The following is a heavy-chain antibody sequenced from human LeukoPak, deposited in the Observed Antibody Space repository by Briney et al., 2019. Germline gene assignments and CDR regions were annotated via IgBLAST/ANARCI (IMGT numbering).Heavy chain of an antibody. Sequence: SVKVSCKASGGTFSSYAISWVRRAPGQGLEWMGRIIPIFGTANYAQKFQGRVTITTDESTSTAYMELSSLRSEDTAVYYCASGTNIVVVVAATLAYWGQGTLVTVSS. CDR3: ASGTNIVVVVAATLAY. D-gene: IGHD2-15*01. CDR1: GGTFSSYA. CDR2: IIPIFGTA. V-gene: IGHV1-69*05. J-gene: IGHJ4*02.